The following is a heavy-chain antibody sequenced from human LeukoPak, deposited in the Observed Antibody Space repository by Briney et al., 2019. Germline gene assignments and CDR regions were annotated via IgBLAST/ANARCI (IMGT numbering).Heavy chain of an antibody. CDR2: ISGSGGST. D-gene: IGHD3-16*01. J-gene: IGHJ4*02. Sequence: GGSLRLSCAASGFTFSSYAMSWVRQAPGTGLEWVSAISGSGGSTYYADSVKGRFTISRDNSKNTLYLQMNSLRAEDTAVYYCAKGIAIGAYHGVDYWGQGTLVTVSS. CDR1: GFTFSSYA. CDR3: AKGIAIGAYHGVDY. V-gene: IGHV3-23*01.